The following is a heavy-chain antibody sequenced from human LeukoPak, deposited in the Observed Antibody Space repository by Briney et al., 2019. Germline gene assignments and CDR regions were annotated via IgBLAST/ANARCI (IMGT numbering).Heavy chain of an antibody. J-gene: IGHJ4*02. CDR3: TRDPTQYLRYGYFDY. V-gene: IGHV3-21*01. CDR1: GFTFSSSA. D-gene: IGHD4-11*01. Sequence: PGGSLRLSCAASGFTFSSSAMNWVRQAPGKGLEWFSSINNVGSHIYYAGSVRGRFTISRDNAKNSLYLQMSSLRAEDTAVYYCTRDPTQYLRYGYFDYWGQGTLVTVSS. CDR2: INNVGSHI.